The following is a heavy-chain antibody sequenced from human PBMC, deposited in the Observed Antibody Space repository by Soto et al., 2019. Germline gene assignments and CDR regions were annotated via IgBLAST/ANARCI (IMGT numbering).Heavy chain of an antibody. V-gene: IGHV3-23*01. CDR3: AKGSSSFSSSSGAAPGLFNY. J-gene: IGHJ4*02. D-gene: IGHD6-6*01. CDR1: GFTFSSYA. Sequence: EVQLLESGGGLVQPGGSLRLSCAASGFTFSSYAMSWVRQAPGKGLEWVSGISGSGGSTYSADSVKGRFPISRDNSKNTLYVQMNSLRAEDTAVYYCAKGSSSFSSSSGAAPGLFNYWGQGTLVTVSS. CDR2: ISGSGGST.